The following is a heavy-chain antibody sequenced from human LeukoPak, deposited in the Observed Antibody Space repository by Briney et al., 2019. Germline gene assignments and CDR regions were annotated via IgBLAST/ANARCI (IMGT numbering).Heavy chain of an antibody. Sequence: SETLSLTCAVYGGSFSGYYWSWIRQPPGKGLEWIGEINHSGSTNYNPSLKSRVTISVDTSKNQFSLKLSSVTAADTAVYYCARSYGDYVWFSAFDIWDQGTMVTVPS. J-gene: IGHJ3*02. V-gene: IGHV4-34*01. CDR1: GGSFSGYY. CDR2: INHSGST. CDR3: ARSYGDYVWFSAFDI. D-gene: IGHD4-17*01.